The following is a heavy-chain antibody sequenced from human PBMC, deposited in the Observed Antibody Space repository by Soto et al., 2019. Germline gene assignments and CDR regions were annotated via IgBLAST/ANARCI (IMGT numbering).Heavy chain of an antibody. CDR2: ISTSGSTI. CDR3: ARNGGTFDP. V-gene: IGHV3-11*01. CDR1: GFTFSDYD. D-gene: IGHD7-27*01. J-gene: IGHJ5*02. Sequence: ATGFTFSDYDMSWIRQAPGKGLEWVSYISTSGSTIYYADSVKGRFTISRDNAKKSLYLQMNSLRAGDTAVHYCARNGGTFDPWGQGTLVTVSS.